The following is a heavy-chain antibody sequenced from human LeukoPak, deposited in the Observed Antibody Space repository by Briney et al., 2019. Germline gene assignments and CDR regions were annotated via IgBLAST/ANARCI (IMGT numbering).Heavy chain of an antibody. J-gene: IGHJ6*02. Sequence: SETLSLTCTVSGGSISSYYWSWIRQPPGKGLEWIGYIYYSGSTNYNPSLKSRVTISVDTSKNQFSLKLSSVTAADTAVYYCARAGQQLTHYGMDVWGQGTTVTVSS. D-gene: IGHD6-13*01. CDR1: GGSISSYY. CDR2: IYYSGST. V-gene: IGHV4-59*01. CDR3: ARAGQQLTHYGMDV.